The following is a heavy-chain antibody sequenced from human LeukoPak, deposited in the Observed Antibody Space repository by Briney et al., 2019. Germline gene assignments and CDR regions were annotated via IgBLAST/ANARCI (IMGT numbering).Heavy chain of an antibody. V-gene: IGHV4-59*08. Sequence: SETLFLTCTVSGGSISSYYWSWIRQPPGKGLEWIAYISDIGSINYNPSLKSRVTISVDTSKNQFSLKLSSVTAADTAVYYCARQAVRGVIGFDPWGQGTLVTVSS. CDR1: GGSISSYY. D-gene: IGHD3-10*01. CDR2: ISDIGSI. CDR3: ARQAVRGVIGFDP. J-gene: IGHJ5*02.